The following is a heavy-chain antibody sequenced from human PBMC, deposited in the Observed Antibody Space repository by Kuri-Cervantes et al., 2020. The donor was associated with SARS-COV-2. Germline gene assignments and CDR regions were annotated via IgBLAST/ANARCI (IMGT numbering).Heavy chain of an antibody. CDR1: GFISSDYA. Sequence: GGSLRLSCEASGFISSDYAIDWVRQAPGKGLEWVAIISYDGRNTKFADSVKGRFTISRDNSKNSLYLQMNGLRAEDTAVYYCAREIVVVPTTVRGSYHYYAMDVWGRGTTVTVSS. CDR3: AREIVVVPTTVRGSYHYYAMDV. J-gene: IGHJ6*02. CDR2: ISYDGRNT. V-gene: IGHV3-30*04. D-gene: IGHD2-2*01.